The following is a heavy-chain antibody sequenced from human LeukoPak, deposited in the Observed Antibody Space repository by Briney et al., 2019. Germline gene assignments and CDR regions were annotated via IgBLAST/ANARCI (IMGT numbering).Heavy chain of an antibody. D-gene: IGHD6-6*01. Sequence: GASVKVSCKASGYTFTSYGISWVRQAPGQGLEWMGGIIPIFGTANYAQKFQGRVTITADESTSTAYMELSSLRSEDTAVYYCARRPNYYYYMDVWGKGTTVTISS. V-gene: IGHV1-69*13. CDR2: IIPIFGTA. J-gene: IGHJ6*03. CDR3: ARRPNYYYYMDV. CDR1: GYTFTSYG.